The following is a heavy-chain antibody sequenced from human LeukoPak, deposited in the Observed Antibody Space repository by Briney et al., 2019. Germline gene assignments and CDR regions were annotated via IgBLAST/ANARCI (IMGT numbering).Heavy chain of an antibody. D-gene: IGHD3-22*01. CDR1: GFTFSSYG. V-gene: IGHV3-30*18. CDR3: AKDFFLLYYYDSSGYGDGAFDI. CDR2: ISYDGSNK. Sequence: TGGSLRLSCAASGFTFSSYGMHWVRQAPGKGLEWVAVISYDGSNKYYADSVKGRFTISRDNSKNTLYLQMNSLRAEDTAVYYCAKDFFLLYYYDSSGYGDGAFDIWGQGTMVTVSS. J-gene: IGHJ3*02.